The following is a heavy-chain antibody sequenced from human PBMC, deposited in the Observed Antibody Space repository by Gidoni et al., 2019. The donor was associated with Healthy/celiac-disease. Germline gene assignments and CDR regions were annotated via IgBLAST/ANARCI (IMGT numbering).Heavy chain of an antibody. V-gene: IGHV3-30*02. D-gene: IGHD3-10*01. CDR1: GFTFSSYG. Sequence: QVQLVESGGGVVQPGGSLRLSCAASGFTFSSYGMHWVRQAPGKGLEWLAFIRYDGSNKYYADSVKGRFTISRDNSKNTLYLQMNSLRAEDTAVYYCAKERGYYGSVNYFDYWGQGTLVTVSS. CDR3: AKERGYYGSVNYFDY. CDR2: IRYDGSNK. J-gene: IGHJ4*02.